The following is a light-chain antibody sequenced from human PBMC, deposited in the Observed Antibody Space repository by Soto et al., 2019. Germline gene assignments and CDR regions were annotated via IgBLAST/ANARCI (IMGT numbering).Light chain of an antibody. CDR3: SSYAGSDYV. CDR2: EVS. J-gene: IGLJ1*01. Sequence: QSALTQPPSASGSPGQSVTISCTGTSSDVGGYNYVSWYQQHPGKAPKLMIYEVSKRPSGVPDRFSGSKSGNTASLTVSGLQAEDEADYYCSSYAGSDYVFGTGIKLTVL. CDR1: SSDVGGYNY. V-gene: IGLV2-8*01.